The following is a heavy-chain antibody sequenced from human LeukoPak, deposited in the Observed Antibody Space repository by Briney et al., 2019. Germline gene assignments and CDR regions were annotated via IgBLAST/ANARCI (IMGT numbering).Heavy chain of an antibody. V-gene: IGHV1-69*04. CDR1: GGTFSSYA. D-gene: IGHD3-22*01. J-gene: IGHJ4*02. CDR3: ARVGDYYDSSGLDY. Sequence: GASVKVSCKASGGTFSSYAISWVRQAPGQGLEWMERIIPILGIANYAQKFQGRVTITADKSTSTAYMELSSLRSEDTAVYYCARVGDYYDSSGLDYWGQGTLVTVSS. CDR2: IIPILGIA.